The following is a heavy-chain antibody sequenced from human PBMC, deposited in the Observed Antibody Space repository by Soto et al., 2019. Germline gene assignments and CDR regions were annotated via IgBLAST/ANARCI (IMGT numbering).Heavy chain of an antibody. CDR2: IDPSDSYT. CDR3: ARHGVVGGSANDAFDI. CDR1: GYSFTSYW. V-gene: IGHV5-10-1*01. J-gene: IGHJ3*02. D-gene: IGHD1-26*01. Sequence: GESLKISCKGSGYSFTSYWISWVRQMPGKGLEWMGRIDPSDSYTNYSPSFQGHVTISADKSISTAYLQWSSLKASDTAMYYCARHGVVGGSANDAFDIWGQGTMVTVSS.